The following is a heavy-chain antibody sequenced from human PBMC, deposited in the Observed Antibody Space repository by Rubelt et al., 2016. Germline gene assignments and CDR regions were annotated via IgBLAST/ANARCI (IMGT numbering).Heavy chain of an antibody. CDR3: ARDCPIPMIRDDGWFDP. V-gene: IGHV4-39*07. J-gene: IGHJ5*02. D-gene: IGHD3-22*01. Sequence: QLHLQESGPGLVKPSETLSLTCSVSGGSISTLSSYWGWVRQPPGGGLEWIGTIYYGGTSSYTPSLQRRLTITVDTSKNQFSRKRRSVTAADTAVYYCARDCPIPMIRDDGWFDPWGQGTLVTVSS. CDR1: GGSISTLSSY. CDR2: IYYGGTS.